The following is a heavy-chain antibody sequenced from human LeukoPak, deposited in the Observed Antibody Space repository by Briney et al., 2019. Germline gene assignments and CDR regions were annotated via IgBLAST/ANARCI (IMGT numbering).Heavy chain of an antibody. CDR3: ARERGRAAAGPFDY. D-gene: IGHD6-13*01. V-gene: IGHV4-59*01. CDR1: GGSISSYY. J-gene: IGHJ4*02. Sequence: SETLFFTCTASGGSISSYYWSWIRQPPGKRLEWIGYIYYSGSTNYNPSLKSRVTISVDTSKNQFSLKLSSVTAADTAVYYCARERGRAAAGPFDYWGQGTLVTVSS. CDR2: IYYSGST.